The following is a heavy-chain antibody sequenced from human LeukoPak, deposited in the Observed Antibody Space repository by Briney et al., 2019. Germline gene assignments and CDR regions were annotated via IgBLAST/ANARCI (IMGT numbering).Heavy chain of an antibody. D-gene: IGHD1-14*01. Sequence: SVKVSCKASGGTFTSYAISWVRQAPGPGLEWMGGIIPIFGTANYAQKFQGRVTITADESTSTAYMELSSLRSEDTAVYYCAGTLTTCLDYWGQGTLVTVSS. CDR2: IIPIFGTA. CDR1: GGTFTSYA. J-gene: IGHJ4*02. CDR3: AGTLTTCLDY. V-gene: IGHV1-69*01.